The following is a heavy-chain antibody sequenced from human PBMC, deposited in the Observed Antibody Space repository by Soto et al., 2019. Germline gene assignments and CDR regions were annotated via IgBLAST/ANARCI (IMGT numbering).Heavy chain of an antibody. CDR1: GGSVSSGSYY. Sequence: QVQLQESGPGLVKPSETLSLTCTVSGGSVSSGSYYWSWIRQPPGKGLEWIGYIYYSGSTNYNHSLKSRVTISVDSSKNQCSLKLSSVTAADTAVYYCARVGSGWYVDYWGQGTLVTVSS. D-gene: IGHD6-19*01. CDR2: IYYSGST. CDR3: ARVGSGWYVDY. J-gene: IGHJ4*02. V-gene: IGHV4-61*01.